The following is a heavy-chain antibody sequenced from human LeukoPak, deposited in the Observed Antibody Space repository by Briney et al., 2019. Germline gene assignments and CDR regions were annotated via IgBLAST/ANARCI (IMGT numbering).Heavy chain of an antibody. Sequence: GGSLRLSCAASGFTFSSYGMSWVRQAPGKGLEWVSVISGSGATTYYADSVKGRFTISRDNSKNTLFLQMNSLRAEDTAVYYCERAEWSSNYYYMDVWGTGTTVTVSS. V-gene: IGHV3-23*01. J-gene: IGHJ6*03. CDR1: GFTFSSYG. D-gene: IGHD3-3*01. CDR2: ISGSGATT. CDR3: ERAEWSSNYYYMDV.